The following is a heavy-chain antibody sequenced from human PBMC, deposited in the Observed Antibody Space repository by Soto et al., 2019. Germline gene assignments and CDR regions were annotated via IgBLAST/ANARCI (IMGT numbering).Heavy chain of an antibody. CDR2: ISSSSSYI. D-gene: IGHD6-13*01. CDR1: GFTFSSYS. J-gene: IGHJ2*01. V-gene: IGHV3-21*01. CDR3: ARSRYSSSWPDSRYFDL. Sequence: GGSLRLSCAASGFTFSSYSMNWVRQAPGKGLEWVSSISSSSSYIYYADSVKGRFTISRDNAKNSLYLQMNSLRAEDTAVYYCARSRYSSSWPDSRYFDLWGRGTLVTVSS.